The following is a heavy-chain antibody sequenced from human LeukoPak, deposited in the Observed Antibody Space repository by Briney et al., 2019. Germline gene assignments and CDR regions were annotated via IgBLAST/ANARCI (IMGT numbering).Heavy chain of an antibody. CDR2: IRYDGSNK. Sequence: GGSLRLSCAASGFTFSSYGMHWVRQAPGKGLEWVAFIRYDGSNKYYADSVKGRFTISRDNAKNSLYLQMNSLRAEDTAVYCCARDYSYGRSPIYFDYWGQGTLVTVSS. D-gene: IGHD5-18*01. CDR1: GFTFSSYG. V-gene: IGHV3-30*02. J-gene: IGHJ4*02. CDR3: ARDYSYGRSPIYFDY.